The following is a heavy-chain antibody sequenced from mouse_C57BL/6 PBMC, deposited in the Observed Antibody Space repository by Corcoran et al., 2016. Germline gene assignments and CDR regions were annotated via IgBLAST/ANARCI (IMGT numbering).Heavy chain of an antibody. CDR1: GYTFTSYD. J-gene: IGHJ1*03. CDR2: IYPRDGST. CDR3: ARGGNYGNYVGWYFDV. Sequence: QVQLQQSGTELVKPGASVKLSCKAAGYTFTSYDINWVKLRPGQGLEWIGWIYPRDGSTKYNEKFKGKATLTVDTSSSTAYMELHSLTSEDSAVYFCARGGNYGNYVGWYFDVWGTGTTVTVSS. D-gene: IGHD2-1*01. V-gene: IGHV1-85*01.